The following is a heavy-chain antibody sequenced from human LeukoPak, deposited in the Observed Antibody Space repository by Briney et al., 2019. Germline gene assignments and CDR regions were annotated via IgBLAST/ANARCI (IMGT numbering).Heavy chain of an antibody. D-gene: IGHD5-18*01. J-gene: IGHJ4*02. Sequence: GGFLRLSCAASGFTFSSYGMHWVRQAPGKGLEWVAVISYDGSNKYYADSVKGRFTISRDNSKNTLYLQMNSLRAEDTAVYYCAKDTGKVQLWLTGLLDYWGQGTLVTVSS. CDR3: AKDTGKVQLWLTGLLDY. CDR1: GFTFSSYG. V-gene: IGHV3-30*18. CDR2: ISYDGSNK.